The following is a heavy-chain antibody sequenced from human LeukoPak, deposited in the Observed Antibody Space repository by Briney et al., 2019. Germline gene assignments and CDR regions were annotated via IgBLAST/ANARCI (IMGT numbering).Heavy chain of an antibody. V-gene: IGHV3-48*03. Sequence: GGSLRLSCAASGFTFSSYEMNWVRQAPGKGLEWVSYISSYSSTIYYADSVKGRFTISRDNAKNSLYLQMNSLRAEDTAVYYCARADGYNLGIFAYWGQGTLVTVSS. CDR2: ISSYSSTI. D-gene: IGHD5-24*01. CDR1: GFTFSSYE. J-gene: IGHJ4*02. CDR3: ARADGYNLGIFAY.